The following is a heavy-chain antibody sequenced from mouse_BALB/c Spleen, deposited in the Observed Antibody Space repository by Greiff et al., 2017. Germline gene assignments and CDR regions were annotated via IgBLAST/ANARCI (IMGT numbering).Heavy chain of an antibody. CDR1: GYSITSGYY. J-gene: IGHJ3*01. D-gene: IGHD1-1*01. CDR3: ARGITTVEGFAY. V-gene: IGHV3-6*02. Sequence: EVQLVESGPGLVKPSRSLSLTCSVTGYSITSGYYWNWIRQFPGNKLEWMGYISYDGSNNYNPSLKNRISITRDTSKNQFFLKLNSVTTEDTATYYCARGITTVEGFAYWGQGTLVTVSA. CDR2: ISYDGSN.